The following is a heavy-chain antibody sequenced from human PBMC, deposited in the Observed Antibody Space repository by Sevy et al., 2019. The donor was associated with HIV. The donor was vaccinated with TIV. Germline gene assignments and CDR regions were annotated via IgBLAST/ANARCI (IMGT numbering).Heavy chain of an antibody. J-gene: IGHJ3*02. Sequence: GGSLRLSCAASGFTFSSSAMNWVRQAPGKGLEWVSSISSSSNYIYYPDSLKGRFTISRDNAKNSLYLQMNSLRAEDTAVYYCARDRDMITFGVAEAFDIWGHGTMVTVSS. V-gene: IGHV3-21*01. CDR3: ARDRDMITFGVAEAFDI. CDR1: GFTFSSSA. D-gene: IGHD3-16*01. CDR2: ISSSSNYI.